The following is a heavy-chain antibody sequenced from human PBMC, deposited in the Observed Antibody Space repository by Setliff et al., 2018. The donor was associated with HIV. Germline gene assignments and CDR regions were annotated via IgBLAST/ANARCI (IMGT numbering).Heavy chain of an antibody. CDR3: ANLAYCSGDCYSTGASDI. Sequence: SVKVSCKASGGTFSSSAISWVRQAPGQGLEWMGGIIPIFGTVKYPLKFQGRVTITADDSTSTAYMGLSSLRSEDTAVYYCANLAYCSGDCYSTGASDIWGQGTMVT. CDR2: IIPIFGTV. D-gene: IGHD2-21*01. J-gene: IGHJ3*02. CDR1: GGTFSSSA. V-gene: IGHV1-69*13.